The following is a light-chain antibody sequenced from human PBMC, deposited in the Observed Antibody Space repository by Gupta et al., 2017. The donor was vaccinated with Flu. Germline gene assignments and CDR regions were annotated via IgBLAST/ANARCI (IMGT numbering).Light chain of an antibody. CDR1: QNISGF. V-gene: IGKV1-39*01. CDR2: ASS. CDR3: QQSYSTLFT. J-gene: IGKJ3*01. Sequence: DIQMTQSPVSLSASVGDRVTITCRASQNISGFLNWYQHQPGKAPKLLIYASSSLQSGVPSRFSGSGSATDFTLTIRSLQPEDFATYYCQQSYSTLFTFGPGTKVDVK.